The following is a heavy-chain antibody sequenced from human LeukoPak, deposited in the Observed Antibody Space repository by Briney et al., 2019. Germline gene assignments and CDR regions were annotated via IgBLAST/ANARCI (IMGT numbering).Heavy chain of an antibody. CDR3: AREYYGGYVDY. CDR1: GFTFSTYS. J-gene: IGHJ4*02. D-gene: IGHD3-10*01. CDR2: ISGNGDIT. Sequence: GGSLRLSCAASGFTFSTYSMHWVRQAPRKGLESVSAISGNGDITYYAKSVKGRFTIPSDNSKNTLYIQMGSLRAEDMAVYYCAREYYGGYVDYWGQGTLVTVSS. V-gene: IGHV3-64*01.